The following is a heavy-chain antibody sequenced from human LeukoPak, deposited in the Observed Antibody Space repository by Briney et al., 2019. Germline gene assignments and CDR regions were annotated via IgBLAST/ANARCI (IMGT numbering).Heavy chain of an antibody. V-gene: IGHV3-23*01. Sequence: GGSLRLSCAASGFTFSSYAMSWVRQAPGKGLEWVSAISRSGGSTYYADSVKGRFTISRDNSKNTLYLQMNSLRAEDTAVYYCANRGHSSGYYAYYYYMDVWGKGTTVTVSS. CDR3: ANRGHSSGYYAYYYYMDV. CDR2: ISRSGGST. J-gene: IGHJ6*03. D-gene: IGHD3-22*01. CDR1: GFTFSSYA.